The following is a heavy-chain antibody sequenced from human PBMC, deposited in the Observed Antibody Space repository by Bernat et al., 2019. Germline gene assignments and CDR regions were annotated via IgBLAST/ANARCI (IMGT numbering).Heavy chain of an antibody. Sequence: EVQLVESGGGLVQPGGSLRLSCAASGFTFSSYAMSWVRQAPGKGLEWVSAISGSGGSTYYADSVKGRFTISRDSSKNTLYLQMNSLRAKDTAVYYCAKDQGRGKQQLALDYWGQGTLVTVSS. V-gene: IGHV3-23*04. CDR3: AKDQGRGKQQLALDY. J-gene: IGHJ4*02. D-gene: IGHD6-13*01. CDR1: GFTFSSYA. CDR2: ISGSGGST.